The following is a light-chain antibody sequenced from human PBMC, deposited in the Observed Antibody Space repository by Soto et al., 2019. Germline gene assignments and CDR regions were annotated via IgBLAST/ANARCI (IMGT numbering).Light chain of an antibody. CDR1: QTLSSRH. CDR2: GSS. CDR3: QEYNNWHSIT. J-gene: IGKJ4*01. Sequence: LTQSPGPLYLSPGERATLSCRASQTLSSRHLAWYQQKPGQAPRLLIYGSSTRATGIPARFSGSGSGTEFTLTITSLQSEDSAVYYCQEYNNWHSITFGGGTKVAIK. V-gene: IGKV3-15*01.